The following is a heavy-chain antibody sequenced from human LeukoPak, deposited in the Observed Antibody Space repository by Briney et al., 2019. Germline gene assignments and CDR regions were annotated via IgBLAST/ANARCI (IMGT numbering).Heavy chain of an antibody. CDR2: IRYDGSNK. D-gene: IGHD3-10*01. V-gene: IGHV3-30*02. Sequence: GGSLRLSCAASGFTFSSYSMNWVRQAPGKGLEWVAFIRYDGSNKYYADSVKGRFTISRDNSKNTLYLQMNSLRAEDTAVYYCAKDSSPMVRGATDYWGQGTLVTVSS. CDR3: AKDSSPMVRGATDY. CDR1: GFTFSSYS. J-gene: IGHJ4*02.